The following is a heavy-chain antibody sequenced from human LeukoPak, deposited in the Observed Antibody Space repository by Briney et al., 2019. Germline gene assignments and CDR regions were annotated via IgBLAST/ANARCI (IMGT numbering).Heavy chain of an antibody. J-gene: IGHJ4*02. D-gene: IGHD6-13*01. CDR3: ARAGSSWVYFDY. V-gene: IGHV3-33*08. CDR2: IWYDGSNT. CDR1: GFTFTNYG. Sequence: PGGSLRLSCAASGFTFTNYGMHWVRQAPGKGLEWVAVIWYDGSNTYYADSVKGRFTISRDNSKNTLYLQMNSLRVEDTAVYYCARAGSSWVYFDYWGQGTLVTVSS.